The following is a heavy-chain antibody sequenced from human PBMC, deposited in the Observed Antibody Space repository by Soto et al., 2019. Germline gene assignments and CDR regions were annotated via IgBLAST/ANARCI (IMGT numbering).Heavy chain of an antibody. V-gene: IGHV4-59*01. CDR3: ARVGYCSSTPCWPIGYFEY. CDR2: IFSSGST. CDR1: GDSISSVY. J-gene: IGHJ4*02. D-gene: IGHD2-2*01. Sequence: SETLSLTCTVSGDSISSVYWTWIRQPPGKGLEWVGYIFSSGSTNYNPSLKSRVTISVDTSENQFSLKLTSVTAADTAVYYCARVGYCSSTPCWPIGYFEYWGQGTLVTVSS.